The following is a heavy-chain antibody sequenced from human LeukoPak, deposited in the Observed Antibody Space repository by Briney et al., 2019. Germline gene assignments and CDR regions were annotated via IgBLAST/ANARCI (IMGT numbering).Heavy chain of an antibody. J-gene: IGHJ6*02. CDR2: ISWDGGST. V-gene: IGHV3-43D*03. CDR1: GFTFDDYA. CDR3: AKGMKGGYYGSGSYWYYYGMDV. D-gene: IGHD3-10*01. Sequence: GGSLRLSCAASGFTFDDYAMHWVRQAPGKGLEWVSLISWDGGSTYYADSVKGRFTISRDNSKNSLYLQMNSLRAEDTALYYCAKGMKGGYYGSGSYWYYYGMDVWGQGTTVTVSS.